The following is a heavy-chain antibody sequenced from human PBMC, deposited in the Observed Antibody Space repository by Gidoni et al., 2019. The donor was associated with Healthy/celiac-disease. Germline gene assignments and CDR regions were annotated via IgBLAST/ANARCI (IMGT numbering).Heavy chain of an antibody. CDR3: ARGTASGDIVATVVVSPFDY. CDR1: G. D-gene: IGHD5-12*01. CDR2: IWYDGSNK. Sequence: GMHRVSQVSGKGLEWVAVIWYDGSNKYYADSVKGRFTISRDNSKNTLYLQMNSLRAEDTAVYYFARGTASGDIVATVVVSPFDYWGQGTLVTVSS. V-gene: IGHV3-33*01. J-gene: IGHJ4*02.